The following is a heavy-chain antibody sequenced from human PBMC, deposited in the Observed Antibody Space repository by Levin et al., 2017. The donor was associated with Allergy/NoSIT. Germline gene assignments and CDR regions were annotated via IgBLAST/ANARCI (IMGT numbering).Heavy chain of an antibody. CDR3: ARGVDCSGTSCYSLFDY. CDR1: GFTFSRYS. V-gene: IGHV3-48*01. CDR2: ISSSSRTI. J-gene: IGHJ4*02. D-gene: IGHD2-2*01. Sequence: GGSLRLSCAASGFTFSRYSMNWVRQAPGKGLEWVSYISSSSRTIYYADPVKGRFTISRDNAQNSLHLQMNSLRGEDTAVYYCARGVDCSGTSCYSLFDYWGQGTLVTVSS.